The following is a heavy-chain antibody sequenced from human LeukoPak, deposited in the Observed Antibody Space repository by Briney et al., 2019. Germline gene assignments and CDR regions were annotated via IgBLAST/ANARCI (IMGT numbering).Heavy chain of an antibody. V-gene: IGHV3-30-3*01. Sequence: GGSLRLSCAASGFTFSSYAMHWVRQAPGKGLEWVAVISYDGSNKYYADSVKGRFTISRDNSKNTLYLQMNSLRAEDTAVYYCARDSPMILYSGYFDYWGQGTLVTVSS. D-gene: IGHD3-22*01. J-gene: IGHJ4*02. CDR1: GFTFSSYA. CDR2: ISYDGSNK. CDR3: ARDSPMILYSGYFDY.